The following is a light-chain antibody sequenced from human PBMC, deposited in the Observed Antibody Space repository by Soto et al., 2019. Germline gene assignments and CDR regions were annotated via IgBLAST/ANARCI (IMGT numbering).Light chain of an antibody. CDR3: QQYGTSPYT. CDR2: GAS. Sequence: EIVLTQSPGTLSLSPGERATLSCRASQSVSGSYLAWYQQKPGQPPRLLIYGASSRATGIPDRLSGSGSGPDFTLTFSRLEPEDFAVYYCQQYGTSPYTFGQGTKLEIK. V-gene: IGKV3-20*01. J-gene: IGKJ2*01. CDR1: QSVSGSY.